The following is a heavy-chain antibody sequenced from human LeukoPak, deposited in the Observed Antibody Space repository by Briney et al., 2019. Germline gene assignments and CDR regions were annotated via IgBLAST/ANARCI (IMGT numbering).Heavy chain of an antibody. D-gene: IGHD3-10*01. CDR2: ISYDRNYK. CDR3: ARAGDYGSGSVRWRHFDY. V-gene: IGHV3-30-3*01. Sequence: PGRSLRLSCAASGFRFSSYSMHWVRQAPGKGLEWVSLISYDRNYKNHADSVKGRFTISRDNSKNTLYLQMNSLRTEDTAVYYCARAGDYGSGSVRWRHFDYWGQGTLVTVS. J-gene: IGHJ4*02. CDR1: GFRFSSYS.